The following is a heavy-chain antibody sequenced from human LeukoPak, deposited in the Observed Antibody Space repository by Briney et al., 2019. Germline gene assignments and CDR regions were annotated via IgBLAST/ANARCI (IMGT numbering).Heavy chain of an antibody. V-gene: IGHV4-59*01. CDR3: ARVDANWGVVDY. J-gene: IGHJ4*02. CDR2: FHYSGTT. CDR1: GGSISTYY. D-gene: IGHD7-27*01. Sequence: SETLSLTCTVSGGSISTYYWSWIRQPPGKGLEWIGYFHYSGTTNYNPSLKSRVTISVDTSKNQFSLKLSSVTAADTAVYYCARVDANWGVVDYWGQGTLVTVSS.